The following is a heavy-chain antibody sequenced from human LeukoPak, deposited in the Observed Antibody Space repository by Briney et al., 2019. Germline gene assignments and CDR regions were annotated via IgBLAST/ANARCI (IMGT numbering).Heavy chain of an antibody. CDR2: IYSGGST. D-gene: IGHD5-18*01. Sequence: GGSLRLSCAASGFTVSSNYMSWVRQAPGKGLEWVSVIYSGGSTYYADSVKGRFTISRDNAKNTLYLQMNSLRAEDTAVYYCARGEVFLETAMADYWGQGTLVTVSS. J-gene: IGHJ4*02. CDR1: GFTVSSNY. V-gene: IGHV3-53*01. CDR3: ARGEVFLETAMADY.